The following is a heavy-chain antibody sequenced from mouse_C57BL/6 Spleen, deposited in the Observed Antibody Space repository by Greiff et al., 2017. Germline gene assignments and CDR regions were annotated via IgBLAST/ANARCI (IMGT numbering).Heavy chain of an antibody. Sequence: VQLQQSGAELARPGASVKLSCKASGYTFTSYGISWVKQRTGQGLEWIGEIYPRSGNTYYNEKFRGKATLTADKSSCTAYIELRSLTSEDSAVYYCARRNYSNGGYAMDYGGQGTSVTVSS. CDR2: IYPRSGNT. V-gene: IGHV1-81*01. CDR1: GYTFTSYG. CDR3: ARRNYSNGGYAMDY. J-gene: IGHJ4*01. D-gene: IGHD2-5*01.